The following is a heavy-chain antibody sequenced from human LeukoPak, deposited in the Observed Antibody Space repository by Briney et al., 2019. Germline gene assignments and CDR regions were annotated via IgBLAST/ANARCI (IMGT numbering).Heavy chain of an antibody. D-gene: IGHD6-13*01. CDR1: GYTFTSYG. CDR3: ARDRVAAAGTDFQH. Sequence: GASVKVSCKASGYTFTSYGISWVRQAPGQGLEWVGWINAYNGNTNYAQKLQGRVTMTTDTSTSTAYMELRSLRSDDTAVYYCARDRVAAAGTDFQHWGQGTLVTVSS. V-gene: IGHV1-18*01. J-gene: IGHJ1*01. CDR2: INAYNGNT.